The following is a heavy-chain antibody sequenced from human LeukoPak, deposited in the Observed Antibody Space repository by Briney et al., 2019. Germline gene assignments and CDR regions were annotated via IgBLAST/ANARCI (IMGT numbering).Heavy chain of an antibody. CDR1: GFTFSSYA. CDR3: ARVGYSDFWSGYYWDY. D-gene: IGHD3-3*01. CDR2: ISGSGGST. J-gene: IGHJ4*02. V-gene: IGHV3-23*01. Sequence: GGSLRLSCAASGFTFSSYAMSWVRQAPGEGLEWVSAISGSGGSTFYADSVQGRFIISRDNARNSLYLQMNSLRAEDTAVYYCARVGYSDFWSGYYWDYWGQGTLATVSS.